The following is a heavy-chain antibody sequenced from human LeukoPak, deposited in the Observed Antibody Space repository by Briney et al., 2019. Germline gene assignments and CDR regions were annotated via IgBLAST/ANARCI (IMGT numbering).Heavy chain of an antibody. CDR1: GGSFSGYY. CDR3: TRSGVVIAATTTPQYYFDY. D-gene: IGHD2-15*01. J-gene: IGHJ4*02. Sequence: SETLSLTCAVYGGSFSGYYWSWIRQPPGKGLEWIGEINHSGSTNYNPSLKSRVTISVDTSKNQLSLKLSSVTAADTAVYYCTRSGVVIAATTTPQYYFDYWGQGTLVTVSS. CDR2: INHSGST. V-gene: IGHV4-34*01.